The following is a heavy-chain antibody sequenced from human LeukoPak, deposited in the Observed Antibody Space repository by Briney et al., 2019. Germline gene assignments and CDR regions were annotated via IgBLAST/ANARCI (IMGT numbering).Heavy chain of an antibody. V-gene: IGHV1-69*04. CDR2: IIPILGIA. CDR3: ARRAGTTIGYYYYYGMDV. J-gene: IGHJ6*02. Sequence: SVKVSCKASGGTFSSYAISWVRQAPGQGLEWMGRIIPILGIANYAQKFQGRVTITADKSTSTAYMELSSLRSEDTAVYYCARRAGTTIGYYYYYGMDVWGQGTTVTVSS. CDR1: GGTFSSYA. D-gene: IGHD6-19*01.